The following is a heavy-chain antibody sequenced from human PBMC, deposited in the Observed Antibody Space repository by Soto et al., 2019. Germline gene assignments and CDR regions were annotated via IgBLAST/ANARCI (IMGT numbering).Heavy chain of an antibody. CDR1: GFTFSSYA. V-gene: IGHV3-23*01. CDR3: ARSSSSSGP. J-gene: IGHJ4*02. CDR2: ISDSGGTT. D-gene: IGHD6-6*01. Sequence: EVHLLESGGSLVQPGGSLRLSCAAFGFTFSSYAMSWVRQGPGKGLEWVSAISDSGGTTYYADSVKGRFTISRDNSKSTLYLQMNSLRDEDTAIYYCARSSSSSGPWGQGSLVTVSS.